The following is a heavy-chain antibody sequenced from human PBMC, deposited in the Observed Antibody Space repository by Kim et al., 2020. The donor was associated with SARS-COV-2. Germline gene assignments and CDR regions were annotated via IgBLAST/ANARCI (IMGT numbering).Heavy chain of an antibody. D-gene: IGHD5-12*01. CDR2: GTE. J-gene: IGHJ4*02. V-gene: IGHV1-69*01. CDR3: ARDDVATMD. Sequence: GTENYAQKFQGRVTITADESTSTAYMGLSSLRSEDTAVYYCARDDVATMDWGQGTLVTVSS.